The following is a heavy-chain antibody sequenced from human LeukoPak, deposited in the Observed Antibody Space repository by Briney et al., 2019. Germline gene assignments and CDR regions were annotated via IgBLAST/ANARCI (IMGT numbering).Heavy chain of an antibody. CDR3: AKGLAKGWYYDFWSGNDAFDI. V-gene: IGHV3-23*01. J-gene: IGHJ3*02. Sequence: PGGSLRLSCAASGFTFSSYAMSWVRQAPGKGLEWVSAISGSGGSTYYADSVKGRFTISRDNSKNTLYLQMNSLRAEDTAAYYCAKGLAKGWYYDFWSGNDAFDIWGQGTMVTVSS. CDR1: GFTFSSYA. CDR2: ISGSGGST. D-gene: IGHD3-3*01.